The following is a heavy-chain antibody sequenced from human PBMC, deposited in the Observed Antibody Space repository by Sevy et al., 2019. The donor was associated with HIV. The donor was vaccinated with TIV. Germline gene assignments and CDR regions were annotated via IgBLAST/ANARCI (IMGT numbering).Heavy chain of an antibody. V-gene: IGHV3-49*03. CDR3: TRDTYCYDSSGSTSGDY. D-gene: IGHD3-22*01. CDR1: GFTFGDYA. J-gene: IGHJ4*02. CDR2: IRSKAYGGTT. Sequence: GGSLRLSCTASGFTFGDYAMSWFRQAPGKGLEWVGFIRSKAYGGTTEYAASVKGRFTISRDDSKSIAYLQMNSLKTEDTAVYYCTRDTYCYDSSGSTSGDYWGQGTLVTVSS.